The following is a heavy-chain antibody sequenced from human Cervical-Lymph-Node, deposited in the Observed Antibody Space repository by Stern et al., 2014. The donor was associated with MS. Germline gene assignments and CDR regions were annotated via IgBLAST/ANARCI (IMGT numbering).Heavy chain of an antibody. J-gene: IGHJ6*02. V-gene: IGHV3-74*02. CDR1: GFTFSSQW. Sequence: EDQLVESGGGVVQPGGSLRLSCVASGFTFSSQWRHWVRQAPGKGRVWVSRINSDGSSTSYAASVKGRFTISRDNAKKTLYLQMDSLRAEDTAVYYCARSNYGMDVWGQGTTVAVSS. CDR2: INSDGSST. CDR3: ARSNYGMDV. D-gene: IGHD2-8*01.